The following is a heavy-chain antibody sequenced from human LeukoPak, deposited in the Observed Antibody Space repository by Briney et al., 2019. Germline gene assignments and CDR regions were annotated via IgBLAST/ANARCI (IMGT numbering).Heavy chain of an antibody. D-gene: IGHD2-21*02. CDR1: GGSISSSRFY. Sequence: SETLSLTCIVSGGSISSSRFYWARIRQPPGKGLEWIGTIYYSGSTYYNPSLKSRVTISADTSKNQFSLNLSSVTAADTGVYYCARHVASDLRIVVVTSDWYFDLWGRGTLVTVSS. CDR2: IYYSGST. V-gene: IGHV4-39*01. CDR3: ARHVASDLRIVVVTSDWYFDL. J-gene: IGHJ2*01.